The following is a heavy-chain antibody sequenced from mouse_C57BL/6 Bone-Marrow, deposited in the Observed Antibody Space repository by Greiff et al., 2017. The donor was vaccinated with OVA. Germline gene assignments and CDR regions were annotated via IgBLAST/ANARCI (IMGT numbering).Heavy chain of an antibody. CDR2: IYPGSGST. J-gene: IGHJ4*01. Sequence: QVQLQQPGAELVKPGASVKMSCKASGYTFTSYWITWVKQRPGQGLEWIGDIYPGSGSTNYNEKFQSKATLTVDPSSCTAYMQRSSLTSEDSAGYYCARGSSGYVRYAMDYGGQGTSVTVSS. CDR3: ARGSSGYVRYAMDY. V-gene: IGHV1-55*01. D-gene: IGHD3-2*02. CDR1: GYTFTSYW.